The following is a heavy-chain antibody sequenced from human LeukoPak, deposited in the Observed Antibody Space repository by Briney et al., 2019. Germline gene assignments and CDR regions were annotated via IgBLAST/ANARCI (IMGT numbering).Heavy chain of an antibody. CDR3: AKVDSPGYYERPDY. CDR1: GFIFRNYA. CDR2: ISGSGDST. J-gene: IGHJ4*02. V-gene: IGHV3-23*01. Sequence: GGSLRLSCAVSGFIFRNYAMTWVRQAPGKGLEWVSTISGSGDSTHYRDSVKGRFTISRDNSKSTLFLQMNSLRADDTAVYYCAKVDSPGYYERPDYRGQGTLVSVSS. D-gene: IGHD3-22*01.